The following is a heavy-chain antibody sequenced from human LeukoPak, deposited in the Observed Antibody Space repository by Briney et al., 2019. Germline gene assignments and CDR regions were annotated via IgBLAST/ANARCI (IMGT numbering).Heavy chain of an antibody. CDR2: ITSVSSYK. CDR1: GFTFDDYA. J-gene: IGHJ4*02. CDR3: ARDPTADDY. Sequence: PGRSLRLSCAASGFTFDDYAMHWVRQAPGKGLEWVSSITSVSSYKYYADSVKGRFTISRDNAKNSLFLQMNSLRAEDTAIYYCARDPTADDYWGQGTLVTVSS. V-gene: IGHV3-21*01. D-gene: IGHD2-2*01.